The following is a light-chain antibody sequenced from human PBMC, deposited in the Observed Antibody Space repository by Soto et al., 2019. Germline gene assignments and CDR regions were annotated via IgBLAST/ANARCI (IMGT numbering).Light chain of an antibody. V-gene: IGLV2-14*01. Sequence: QSALTQPASVSGSPGQSITISCTGTSSDVGGFNYVSWYQQHPDKAPKLIIYDVSNRPSGVSNRFSGSKSGNTASLTISGLQAEDEADYYCSSYRNSRTVVFGGGTKLTVL. CDR2: DVS. CDR1: SSDVGGFNY. CDR3: SSYRNSRTVV. J-gene: IGLJ2*01.